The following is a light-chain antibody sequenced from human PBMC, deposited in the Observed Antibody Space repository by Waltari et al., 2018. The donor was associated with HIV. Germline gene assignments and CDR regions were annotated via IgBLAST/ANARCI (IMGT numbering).Light chain of an antibody. CDR3: QQRKNWPLT. J-gene: IGKJ4*01. V-gene: IGKV3-11*01. CDR1: QTISGF. CDR2: DTS. Sequence: EIVQTQSPATLSLSPGERATLSCRASQTISGFLVWYQQKPGQAPRLVMYDTSTRATGIPARFSGSGSGTDFTLTISSLEPEDFAVYYCQQRKNWPLTFGGGTKLEIK.